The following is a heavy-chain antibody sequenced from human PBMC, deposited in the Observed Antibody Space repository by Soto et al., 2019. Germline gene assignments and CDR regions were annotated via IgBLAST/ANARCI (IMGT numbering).Heavy chain of an antibody. CDR1: GFTFSSYG. V-gene: IGHV3-33*01. D-gene: IGHD6-6*01. CDR3: ARDRGSPPYYYYGMDV. J-gene: IGHJ6*02. CDR2: IWYDGSNK. Sequence: QVQLVESGGGVVQPGRSLRLSCAASGFTFSSYGMHWVRQAPGKGLEWVAVIWYDGSNKYYADSVKGRVTISRDNSKNTLYLQMNSLRAEDTAVYYCARDRGSPPYYYYGMDVWGQGTTVTVSS.